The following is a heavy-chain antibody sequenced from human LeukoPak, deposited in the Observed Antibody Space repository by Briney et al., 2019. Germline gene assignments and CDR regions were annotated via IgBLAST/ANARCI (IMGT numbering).Heavy chain of an antibody. CDR2: IKQDGSEK. J-gene: IGHJ3*02. D-gene: IGHD3-10*01. V-gene: IGHV3-7*01. Sequence: GSLRLSCAASGFTFSSYWMSWVRQAPGKGLEWVANIKQDGSEKYYVDSVKGRFTISRDNAKNSLYLQMNSLRAEDTAVYYCAREATYYYGSGSDAFDIWGQGTMVTVSS. CDR3: AREATYYYGSGSDAFDI. CDR1: GFTFSSYW.